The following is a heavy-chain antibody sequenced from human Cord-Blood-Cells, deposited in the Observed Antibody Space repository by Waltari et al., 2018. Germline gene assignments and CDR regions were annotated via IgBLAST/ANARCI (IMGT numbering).Heavy chain of an antibody. J-gene: IGHJ4*02. CDR1: GNTLTSYY. D-gene: IGHD7-27*01. Sequence: QVQLVQSGAEVKKPGASVKVSCKASGNTLTSYYMHWVRQAPGQGLEWMGIINPSGGSTSYAQKFQGRVTMTRDTSTSTVYMELSSLRSEDTAVYYCARALGNHWGWDYWGQGTLVTVSS. CDR3: ARALGNHWGWDY. CDR2: INPSGGST. V-gene: IGHV1-46*01.